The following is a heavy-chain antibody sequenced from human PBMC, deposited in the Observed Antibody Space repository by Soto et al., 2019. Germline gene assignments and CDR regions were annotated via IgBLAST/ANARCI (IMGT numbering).Heavy chain of an antibody. CDR2: IYSDGST. D-gene: IGHD1-26*01. V-gene: IGHV3-66*01. CDR1: EFTVSNNY. CDR3: VRRWG. J-gene: IGHJ3*01. Sequence: EVQLVESGGGLVQPGGSLRLSCAASEFTVSNNYMSWVRQAPGKGLEWVSLIYSDGSTDYADSVKCRFTISRDNSKNTLYLQMNSLRVEDTAMYYCVRRWGWGQGTLVSVSS.